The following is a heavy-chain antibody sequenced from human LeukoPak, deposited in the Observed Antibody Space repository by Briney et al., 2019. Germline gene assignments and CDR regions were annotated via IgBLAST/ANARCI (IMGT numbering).Heavy chain of an antibody. CDR3: ARFDI. CDR1: GGSISSGSYY. CDR2: IYHSGST. V-gene: IGHV4-61*09. J-gene: IGHJ3*02. Sequence: SQTLSLTCTVSGGSISSGSYYWSWIRQPAGKGLEWIGEIYHSGSTNYNPSLKSRVTISVHKSKNQFSLKLSSVTAADTAVYYCARFDIWGQGTMVTVSS.